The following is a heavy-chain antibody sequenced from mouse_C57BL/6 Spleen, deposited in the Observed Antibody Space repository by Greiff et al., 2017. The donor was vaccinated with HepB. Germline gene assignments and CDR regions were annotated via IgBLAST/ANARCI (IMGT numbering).Heavy chain of an antibody. V-gene: IGHV1-26*01. CDR2: INPNNGGT. CDR1: GYTFTDYY. J-gene: IGHJ3*01. CDR3: ARRDPYDGYYGEAFAY. D-gene: IGHD2-3*01. Sequence: EVQLQQSGPELVKPGASVKISCKASGYTFTDYYMNWVKQSHGKSLEWIGDINPNNGGTSYNQKFKGKATLTVDKSSSTAYMELRSLTSEDSAVYYCARRDPYDGYYGEAFAYWGQGTLVTVSA.